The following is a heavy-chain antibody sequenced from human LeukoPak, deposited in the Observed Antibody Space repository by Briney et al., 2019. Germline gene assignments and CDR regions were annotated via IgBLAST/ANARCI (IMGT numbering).Heavy chain of an antibody. V-gene: IGHV1-2*02. J-gene: IGHJ4*02. D-gene: IGHD3-10*01. Sequence: ASVKVSCKTSGYRITDFYMHWVRQAPGQGLEWMGWLNPNSGGTNYAQKFQGRVTMTRDTSISTAYMELSRLRSDDTAVYYCAKHPGWGSGSYRDYWGQGTLVTVSS. CDR3: AKHPGWGSGSYRDY. CDR2: LNPNSGGT. CDR1: GYRITDFY.